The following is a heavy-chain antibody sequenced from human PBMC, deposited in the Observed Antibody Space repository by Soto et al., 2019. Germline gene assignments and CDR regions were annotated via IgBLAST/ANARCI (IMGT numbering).Heavy chain of an antibody. CDR2: IRSKAYGGTT. J-gene: IGHJ4*02. Sequence: SLRLSCTASGFTFGDYAISWVREAPLKGLEWVGFIRSKAYGGTTEYAASVKGRFTISRDDSKSIAYLQMNSLKTEDTAVYYCTREADEYCSGGSCYPGVFDYWGQGTLVTVSS. CDR3: TREADEYCSGGSCYPGVFDY. D-gene: IGHD2-15*01. CDR1: GFTFGDYA. V-gene: IGHV3-49*04.